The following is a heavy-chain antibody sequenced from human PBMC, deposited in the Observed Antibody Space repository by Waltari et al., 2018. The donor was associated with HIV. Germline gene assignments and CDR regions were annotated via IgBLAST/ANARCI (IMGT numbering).Heavy chain of an antibody. CDR3: ARSFSGYSNYFDP. CDR1: GGSLTSSSYS. Sequence: QLLLKESGPGLVKSPETLSLTCTVSGGSLTSSSYSWGGIRQPPGKGLEWIGSVSYSGRTYHNPSLRSRLTISVDTSKNQFSLKLTSVTAADTAVYYCARSFSGYSNYFDPWGQGTLVTVSS. CDR2: VSYSGRT. D-gene: IGHD4-4*01. J-gene: IGHJ5*02. V-gene: IGHV4-39*01.